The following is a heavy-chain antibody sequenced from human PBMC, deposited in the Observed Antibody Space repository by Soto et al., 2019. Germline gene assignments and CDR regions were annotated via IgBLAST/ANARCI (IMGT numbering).Heavy chain of an antibody. CDR3: ARDLTIGSTLSGYDVIDS. D-gene: IGHD5-12*01. J-gene: IGHJ4*02. Sequence: QVQLVQSGAEVKKPGSSVKVSCKASGDTFSTSTFTWVRHAPGQGLEWMGRTIPLLNVADYAKDFQGRVTITADKSTSTAYMELTSLTSKDTAIYYCARDLTIGSTLSGYDVIDSWGQGTLVTVSS. V-gene: IGHV1-69*08. CDR1: GDTFSTST. CDR2: TIPLLNVA.